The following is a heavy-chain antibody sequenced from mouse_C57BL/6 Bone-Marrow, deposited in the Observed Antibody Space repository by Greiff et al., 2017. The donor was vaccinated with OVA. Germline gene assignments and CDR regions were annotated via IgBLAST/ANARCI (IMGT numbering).Heavy chain of an antibody. Sequence: DVMLVESGGDLVKPGGSLKLSCAASGFTFSSYGMSWVRQTPDKRLEWVATISSGGSYTYYPDSVKGRFTISRDNAKNTLYLQMSSLKSEDTAMYYCARLSTYWGQGTTLTVSS. J-gene: IGHJ2*01. CDR1: GFTFSSYG. CDR3: ARLSTY. V-gene: IGHV5-6*02. CDR2: ISSGGSYT. D-gene: IGHD1-1*01.